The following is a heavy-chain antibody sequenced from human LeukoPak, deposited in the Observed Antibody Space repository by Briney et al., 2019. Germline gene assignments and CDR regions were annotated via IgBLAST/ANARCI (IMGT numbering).Heavy chain of an antibody. Sequence: GGSLRLSCAASGLIFSNYGMHWVRQAPGKGLEWVTFIQYDGISKYYPDSVKGRFTISRDNSKNTLYFQMNSLRPEDTTVYYCVEEAGSVAGRFDHWGQGNMVTVSS. J-gene: IGHJ4*02. D-gene: IGHD6-19*01. CDR3: VEEAGSVAGRFDH. CDR2: IQYDGISK. CDR1: GLIFSNYG. V-gene: IGHV3-30*02.